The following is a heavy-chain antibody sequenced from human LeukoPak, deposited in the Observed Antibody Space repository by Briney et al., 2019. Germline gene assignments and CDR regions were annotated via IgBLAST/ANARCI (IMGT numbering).Heavy chain of an antibody. CDR1: GYTFTSYG. V-gene: IGHV1-18*01. CDR3: ARGRRYCSGGSCYRGFDY. CDR2: ISAYNGNT. D-gene: IGHD2-15*01. J-gene: IGHJ4*02. Sequence: ASVKVSCKASGYTFTSYGISWVRQAPGQGLEWMGWISAYNGNTNYAQKLQGRVTMTTDTSTSTAYMELRCLRSDDTAVYYCARGRRYCSGGSCYRGFDYWGQGTLVTVSS.